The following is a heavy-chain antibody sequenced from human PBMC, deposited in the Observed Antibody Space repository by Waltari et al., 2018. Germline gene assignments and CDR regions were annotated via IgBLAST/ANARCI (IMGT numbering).Heavy chain of an antibody. CDR1: GGSISSYY. V-gene: IGHV4-59*01. D-gene: IGHD6-13*01. J-gene: IGHJ6*02. CDR2: IYYSGST. CDR3: ARVESSSWYGAYYYYYGMDV. Sequence: QVQLQESGPGLVKPSETLSLTCTVSGGSISSYYWSWIRQPPGKGLEWIGYIYYSGSTNYNPSLKSRVTISVDTSKNQFSLKLSSVTAADTAVYYCARVESSSWYGAYYYYYGMDVWGQGTTVTVSS.